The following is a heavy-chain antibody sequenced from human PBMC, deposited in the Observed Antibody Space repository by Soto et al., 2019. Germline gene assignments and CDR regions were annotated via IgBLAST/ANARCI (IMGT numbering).Heavy chain of an antibody. Sequence: QVQLVESGGGVVQPGRSLRLSCAAPGFTFSSYGMHWVRQAPGKGLEWVALIWSDGNNKYYADSVKGRFTVSRDNSKNPLNLQMNSLRAEDTAVYYCARATNSSGNYYPFDYWGQGTLVTVSS. CDR2: IWSDGNNK. D-gene: IGHD1-26*01. J-gene: IGHJ4*02. V-gene: IGHV3-33*01. CDR1: GFTFSSYG. CDR3: ARATNSSGNYYPFDY.